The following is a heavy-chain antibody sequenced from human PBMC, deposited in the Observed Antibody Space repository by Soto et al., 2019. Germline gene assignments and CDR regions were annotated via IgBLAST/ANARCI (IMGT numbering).Heavy chain of an antibody. V-gene: IGHV4-59*01. J-gene: IGHJ6*02. CDR2: IYYSGST. CDR1: GGSISSYY. Sequence: PSETLSLTCTVSGGSISSYYWSWIRQPPGKGLEWIGYIYYSGSTNYNPSLKSRVTISVDTSKNQFSLKLSSVTAADTAVYYCARVDATGGSGSYYHYYYYGMDVWGQGTTVTVSS. CDR3: ARVDATGGSGSYYHYYYYGMDV. D-gene: IGHD3-10*01.